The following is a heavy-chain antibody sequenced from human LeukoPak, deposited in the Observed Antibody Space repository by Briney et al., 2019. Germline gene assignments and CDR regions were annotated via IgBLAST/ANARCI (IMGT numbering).Heavy chain of an antibody. V-gene: IGHV3-30-3*01. CDR2: ISYDGSNK. CDR1: GFTFSSYA. J-gene: IGHJ4*02. CDR3: ATLENSGSYDY. Sequence: GGSLRLSCAASGFTFSSYAMHWVRQAPGKGLEWVAVISYDGSNKYYADSVKGRFTISRDNSKNTLYLQMNSLRAEDTAVYYCATLENSGSYDYWGQGTLVTVSS. D-gene: IGHD1-26*01.